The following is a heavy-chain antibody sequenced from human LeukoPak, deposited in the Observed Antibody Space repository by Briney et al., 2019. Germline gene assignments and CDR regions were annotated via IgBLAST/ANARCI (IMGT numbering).Heavy chain of an antibody. J-gene: IGHJ4*02. V-gene: IGHV3-48*03. CDR1: GFTSSRYE. Sequence: PGGSLRLSCAASGFTSSRYEINWVRQAPGKGLEWVSYTSTSVSTIYYADSVKGRFTISRDNAKNSLYLQMNSLRAEDTAVYYCARAGRNFDYWGQGTLVTVSS. CDR3: ARAGRNFDY. CDR2: TSTSVSTI. D-gene: IGHD1-26*01.